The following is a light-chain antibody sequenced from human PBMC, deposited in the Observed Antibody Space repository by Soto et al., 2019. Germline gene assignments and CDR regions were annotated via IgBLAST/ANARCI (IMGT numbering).Light chain of an antibody. CDR3: QQHGTSPYT. CDR2: GAS. V-gene: IGKV3-20*01. CDR1: QIVTSKH. J-gene: IGKJ2*01. Sequence: DIVLTQSPGTLSFSPGERATLSCRASQIVTSKHLAWYQHRPGQAPRLLIYGASSRAAGIPDRFSGSGSGTDFTLTIKRLEPEDSAVYYCQQHGTSPYTFGQGARLDI.